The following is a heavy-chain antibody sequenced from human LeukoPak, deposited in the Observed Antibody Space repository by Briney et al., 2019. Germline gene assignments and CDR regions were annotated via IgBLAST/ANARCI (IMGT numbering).Heavy chain of an antibody. CDR3: ARDPDLGYCSGGSCRLDFDY. V-gene: IGHV1-18*01. Sequence: ASVKVSCKASGYTFTSYGISWVRQAPGQGLEWMGWISAYNGNTNYAQKLQGRVTMTTDTSTSTAYMELRSLRSDDTAVYYCARDPDLGYCSGGSCRLDFDYWRQGTLVTVSS. J-gene: IGHJ4*02. D-gene: IGHD2-15*01. CDR2: ISAYNGNT. CDR1: GYTFTSYG.